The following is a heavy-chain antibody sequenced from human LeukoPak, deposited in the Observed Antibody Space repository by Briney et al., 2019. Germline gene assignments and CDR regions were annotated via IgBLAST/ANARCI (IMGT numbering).Heavy chain of an antibody. CDR1: GGTFSSYA. Sequence: SVRVSCKALGGTFSSYAHSLGRQAAGQGLEWMGGIIASFCTANYAQKFQGRVTITADQSTSPAYMELSSLRSEDTAVYYCARDALYDSSGYYYIAFDYWGQGTLVPVSP. CDR3: ARDALYDSSGYYYIAFDY. V-gene: IGHV1-69*13. D-gene: IGHD3-22*01. CDR2: IIASFCTA. J-gene: IGHJ4*02.